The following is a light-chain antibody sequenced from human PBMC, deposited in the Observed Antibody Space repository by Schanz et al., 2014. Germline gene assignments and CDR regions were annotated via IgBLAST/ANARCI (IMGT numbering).Light chain of an antibody. Sequence: EIVLTQSPGTLSLSPGERATLSCGASQSVSSSYLAWYQQKPGQAPRLLIYGASTRAIGIPDRFSGSGSGTDFTLTISRLEPEDFAVYFCQQYGNIPWTFGQGTRVEIK. CDR2: GAS. V-gene: IGKV3-20*01. CDR3: QQYGNIPWT. J-gene: IGKJ1*01. CDR1: QSVSSSY.